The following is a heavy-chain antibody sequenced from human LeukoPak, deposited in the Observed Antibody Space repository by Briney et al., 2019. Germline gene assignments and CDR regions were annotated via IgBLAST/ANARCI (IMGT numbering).Heavy chain of an antibody. CDR2: IKPDGSEK. D-gene: IGHD1-26*01. CDR1: AFTFRTYW. CDR3: TRDASGDTSSGPRMDD. V-gene: IGHV3-7*05. J-gene: IGHJ6*02. Sequence: GGSLRLSCVASAFTFRTYWMSWVRQAPGKGLEWVAMIKPDGSEKYYVDSVKGLFTISRDNAKNSLYLQMTSLRAEDTAVYYCTRDASGDTSSGPRMDDWGQGTTVTVS.